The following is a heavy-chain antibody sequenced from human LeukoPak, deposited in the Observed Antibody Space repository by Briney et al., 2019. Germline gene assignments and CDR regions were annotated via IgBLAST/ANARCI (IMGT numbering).Heavy chain of an antibody. CDR1: GFTFSSYE. D-gene: IGHD3-10*01. CDR3: ARARGPVYYSGMDV. V-gene: IGHV3-48*03. CDR2: ISSSGSTI. Sequence: GGSLRLSCAASGFTFSSYEMNWVRQAPGKGLEWVSYISSSGSTIYYADSVRGRFTISRDNAKNSLYLQMNSLRAEDTAVYYCARARGPVYYSGMDVWGQGTTVTVSS. J-gene: IGHJ6*02.